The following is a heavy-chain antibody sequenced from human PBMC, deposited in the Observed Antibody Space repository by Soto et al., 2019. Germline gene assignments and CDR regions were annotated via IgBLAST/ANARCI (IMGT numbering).Heavy chain of an antibody. D-gene: IGHD6-19*01. CDR1: GYTFTSYD. J-gene: IGHJ4*02. V-gene: IGHV1-8*01. CDR2: MNHNSGNT. CDR3: GREGSSGWYVDY. Sequence: QVKLVQSGAEVKKPGASVKVSCKASGYTFTSYDINWVRQATGQGLEWMGWMNHNSGNTGYAQKFQGRVTMTRNNTLSTAYMELSSLRSEDTAVYYCGREGSSGWYVDYWGQGTLVNVTS.